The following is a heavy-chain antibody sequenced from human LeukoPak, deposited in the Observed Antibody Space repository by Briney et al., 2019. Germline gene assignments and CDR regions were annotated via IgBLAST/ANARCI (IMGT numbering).Heavy chain of an antibody. CDR2: ISDNGGSA. J-gene: IGHJ4*02. D-gene: IGHD4-17*01. CDR3: AKDLPTVNTWIYFDS. Sequence: GGSLRLSCAASGFTFSTYALSWVRQAPGKGLEWVSSISDNGGSAYYTDSVKGRFTISRDNSKNTLYLQMNSLRAEDTAVYYCAKDLPTVNTWIYFDSWGQGTLVTVSS. V-gene: IGHV3-23*01. CDR1: GFTFSTYA.